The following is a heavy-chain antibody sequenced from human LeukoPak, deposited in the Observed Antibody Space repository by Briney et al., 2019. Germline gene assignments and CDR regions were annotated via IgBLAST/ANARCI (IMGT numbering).Heavy chain of an antibody. J-gene: IGHJ4*02. CDR2: ISNNGGYT. D-gene: IGHD2-15*01. CDR3: AKQLGYCSGGSCYFPY. Sequence: GGSLRLSCAASGFTFSSSAMSWVRQAPGKGLEWVSAISNNGGYTYYADSVQGRFAISRDNSKSTLCLQMNSLRAEDTAVYYCAKQLGYCSGGSCYFPYWGQGTLVTVSS. CDR1: GFTFSSSA. V-gene: IGHV3-23*01.